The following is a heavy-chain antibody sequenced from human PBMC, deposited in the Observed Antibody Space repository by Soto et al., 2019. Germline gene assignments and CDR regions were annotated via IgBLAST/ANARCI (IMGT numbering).Heavy chain of an antibody. CDR2: ISYDGSNK. Sequence: QVQLVESGGGVVQPGRSLRLSCAASGFTFSSYGMHWVRQAPGKGLEWVAVISYDGSNKDYADSVKGRFTISRDNSKNTLYLQMNSLRAEDTAGYYCAKAAVVVAAMDYWGQGTLVTVSS. J-gene: IGHJ4*02. V-gene: IGHV3-30*18. D-gene: IGHD2-15*01. CDR3: AKAAVVVAAMDY. CDR1: GFTFSSYG.